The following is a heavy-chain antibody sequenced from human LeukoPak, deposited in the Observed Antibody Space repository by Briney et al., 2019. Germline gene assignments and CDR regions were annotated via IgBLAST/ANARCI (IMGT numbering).Heavy chain of an antibody. CDR3: ARVFPYGSGSYTYYYMDV. Sequence: GASVKVSCKASGGTFSSYAISWVRQAPGQGLEWMGGIIPIFGTANYAQKFQGRVTITADESTSTAYMELSSLRSEDTAVYYCARVFPYGSGSYTYYYMDVWGKGTTVTISS. D-gene: IGHD3-10*01. V-gene: IGHV1-69*13. CDR1: GGTFSSYA. J-gene: IGHJ6*03. CDR2: IIPIFGTA.